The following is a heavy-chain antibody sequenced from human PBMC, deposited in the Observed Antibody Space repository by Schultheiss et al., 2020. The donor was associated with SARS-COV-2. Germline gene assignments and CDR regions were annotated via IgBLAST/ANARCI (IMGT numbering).Heavy chain of an antibody. CDR2: ISWNSGSI. Sequence: GGSLRLSCAASGFTFDDYAMHWVRQAPGKGLEWVSGISWNSGSIGYADSVKGRFTISRDNAENSVSLQMSRLRVEDTAVYYCARDGDVAMVSGALDIWGQGTMVTVSS. V-gene: IGHV3-9*01. CDR3: ARDGDVAMVSGALDI. CDR1: GFTFDDYA. D-gene: IGHD5-18*01. J-gene: IGHJ3*02.